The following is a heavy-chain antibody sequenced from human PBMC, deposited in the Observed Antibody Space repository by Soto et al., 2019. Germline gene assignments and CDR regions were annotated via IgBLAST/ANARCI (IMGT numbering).Heavy chain of an antibody. V-gene: IGHV4-4*07. Sequence: QVQLQESGPGLVKPSESLFLTCSVSGGSIGNYYWAWIRQSAGKGLEWIGRIYTSGRTHYNPSLTGRVTMSIDTSKNQFSLRLTSVTAADTAIYYCARDYDVNTALDYWYFDLWGRGTLVTVSS. D-gene: IGHD5-18*01. CDR2: IYTSGRT. J-gene: IGHJ2*01. CDR3: ARDYDVNTALDYWYFDL. CDR1: GGSIGNYY.